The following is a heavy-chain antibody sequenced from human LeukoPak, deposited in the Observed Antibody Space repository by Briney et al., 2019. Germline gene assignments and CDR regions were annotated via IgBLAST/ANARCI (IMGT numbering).Heavy chain of an antibody. Sequence: ASVKVSCKASGYTFTSYGISWVRQAPGQGLEWMGIINPSGGSTSYAQKFQGRVTMTRDTSTSTVYMELSSLRSEDTAVYYCARDSHDYGDYSNWFDPWGQGTLVTVSS. CDR1: GYTFTSYG. D-gene: IGHD4-17*01. V-gene: IGHV1-46*01. J-gene: IGHJ5*02. CDR2: INPSGGST. CDR3: ARDSHDYGDYSNWFDP.